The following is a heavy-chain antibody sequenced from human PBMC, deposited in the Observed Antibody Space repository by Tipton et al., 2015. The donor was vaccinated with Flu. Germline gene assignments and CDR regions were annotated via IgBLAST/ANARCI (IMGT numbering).Heavy chain of an antibody. CDR2: ISAYNGNT. CDR1: GYTFTSYG. D-gene: IGHD6-19*01. CDR3: AGCYAVADLRCMDV. J-gene: IGHJ6*02. Sequence: QSGPEVKKPGVSAKVSCKASGYTFTSYGISWVRQDPGQGLEWMGWISAYNGNTNNAQKRQGRVNMTTDTSTSTANMELRSLISDDTAVYYCAGCYAVADLRCMDVWGQGTTVTVSS. V-gene: IGHV1-18*01.